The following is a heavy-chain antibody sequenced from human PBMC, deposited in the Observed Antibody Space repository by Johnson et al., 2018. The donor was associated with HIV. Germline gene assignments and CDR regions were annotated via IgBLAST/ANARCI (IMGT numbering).Heavy chain of an antibody. Sequence: MQLVESGGGLVQPGGSLRLSCAASGFTVSSNYMSWVRQAPGKWLEWVSVIYSGGSTYYADSVKGRFTISRDNSKSTLYLQMNSLRAEDTAVYYCARHHITYYYTSGSPDAFDIWGQGTMVTVSS. CDR1: GFTVSSNY. J-gene: IGHJ3*02. D-gene: IGHD3-10*01. CDR3: ARHHITYYYTSGSPDAFDI. V-gene: IGHV3-66*02. CDR2: IYSGGST.